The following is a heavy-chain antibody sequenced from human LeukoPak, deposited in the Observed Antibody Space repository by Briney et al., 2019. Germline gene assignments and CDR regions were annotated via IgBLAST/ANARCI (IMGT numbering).Heavy chain of an antibody. J-gene: IGHJ4*02. CDR1: GGPINSFY. CDR3: ARSSGSYYNPYEFDY. V-gene: IGHV4-4*09. Sequence: SETLSLTCIVSGGPINSFYWSWIRQIPGKGLEWIGYIYPGGRTSYNPSLKSQLSISVDTSKNHFSLKVRSVTAADTAVYYCARSSGSYYNPYEFDYWGQGTLVTVSS. D-gene: IGHD1-26*01. CDR2: IYPGGRT.